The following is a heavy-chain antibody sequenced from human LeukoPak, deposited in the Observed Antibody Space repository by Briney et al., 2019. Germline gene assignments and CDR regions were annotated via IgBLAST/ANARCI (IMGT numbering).Heavy chain of an antibody. CDR2: ISGSGGST. Sequence: GGSLRLSCAASGLTFTSYAMNWVRQAPGKGLEWVSGISGSGGSTYYADSVKGRFSISRDNSKNTLYLQLNSLRVEDTAEYYCAKAHGGSYHSGIDWGQGTLVSVSS. CDR3: AKAHGGSYHSGID. CDR1: GLTFTSYA. J-gene: IGHJ4*02. V-gene: IGHV3-23*01. D-gene: IGHD1-26*01.